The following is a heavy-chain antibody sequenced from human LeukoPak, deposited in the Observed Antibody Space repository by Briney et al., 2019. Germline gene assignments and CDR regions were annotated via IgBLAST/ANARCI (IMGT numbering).Heavy chain of an antibody. Sequence: HGGSLNLPCQGSGYSFTSYWLGWARQMPGKGLGWMGVIYPRDSNTRYCPYFQVPISISADKPINTAYLQWISLKDSDTAIYYCARTEDRIEAGSWGQGTLVTVSS. CDR3: ARTEDRIEAGS. V-gene: IGHV5-51*01. J-gene: IGHJ4*02. D-gene: IGHD6-13*01. CDR1: GYSFTSYW. CDR2: IYPRDSNT.